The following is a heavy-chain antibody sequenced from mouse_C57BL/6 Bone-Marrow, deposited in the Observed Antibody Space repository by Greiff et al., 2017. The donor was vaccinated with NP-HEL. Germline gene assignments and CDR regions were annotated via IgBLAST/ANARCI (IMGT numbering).Heavy chain of an antibody. Sequence: EVQRVESGPGLAKPSQTLSLTCSVTGYSITSDYWNWIRKFPGNKLEYMGYISYSGSTYYNPSLKSRISITRDTSKNQYYLQLNSVTTEDTATYYCARAYYGKAYAMDYWGQGTSVTVSS. CDR3: ARAYYGKAYAMDY. J-gene: IGHJ4*01. CDR1: GYSITSDY. D-gene: IGHD2-10*01. CDR2: ISYSGST. V-gene: IGHV3-8*01.